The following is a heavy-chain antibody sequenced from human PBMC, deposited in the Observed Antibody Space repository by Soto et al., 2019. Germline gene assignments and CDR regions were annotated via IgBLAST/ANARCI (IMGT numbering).Heavy chain of an antibody. CDR2: ISSDGGDK. CDR1: GFTFSNFG. CDR3: VKGSEVARQELDH. J-gene: IGHJ4*02. Sequence: QVQLVEXGGGVVXXXRSPRLSCAASGFTFSNFGMHWVRQAPGXGXEWVAVISSDGGDKYYSHSVKDRFTISRDNSKNTLXLQMNSLRVEDTAVYYCVKGSEVARQELDHWGQGILVTVSS. V-gene: IGHV3-30*18. D-gene: IGHD2-15*01.